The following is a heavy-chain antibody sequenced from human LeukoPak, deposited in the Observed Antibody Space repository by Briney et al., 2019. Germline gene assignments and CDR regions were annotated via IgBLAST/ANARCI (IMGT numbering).Heavy chain of an antibody. CDR2: INHSGST. J-gene: IGHJ3*02. Sequence: PSETLSLTCAVYGGSFSGYYWSWIRQPPGKGLEWIGEINHSGSTNYNPSLKSRVTISVDTSKNQFSLELSSVTAADTAVYYCARDPYYYDSSGYPGDDAFDIWGQGTMVTVSS. D-gene: IGHD3-22*01. V-gene: IGHV4-34*01. CDR1: GGSFSGYY. CDR3: ARDPYYYDSSGYPGDDAFDI.